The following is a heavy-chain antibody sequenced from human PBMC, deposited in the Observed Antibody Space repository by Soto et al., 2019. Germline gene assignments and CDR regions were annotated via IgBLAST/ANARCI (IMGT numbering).Heavy chain of an antibody. CDR1: GDSISSSSYF. CDR3: PRSWATLMVVVPGFGN. Sequence: PSETLSLTCSVSGDSISSSSYFWGWIRQPPGKGLEWIGSFSYRGSTYYNPPLKSRVTISVDTSKNQFSLKLTSVTAADMAVYYCPRSWATLMVVVPGFGNWGQGTLVTVS. J-gene: IGHJ4*02. D-gene: IGHD3-22*01. CDR2: FSYRGST. V-gene: IGHV4-39*01.